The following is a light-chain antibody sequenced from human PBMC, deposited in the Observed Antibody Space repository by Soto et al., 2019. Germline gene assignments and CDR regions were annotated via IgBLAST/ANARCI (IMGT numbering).Light chain of an antibody. CDR1: QSISTG. CDR3: QHYNSYWT. J-gene: IGKJ1*01. CDR2: DAS. V-gene: IGKV1-5*01. Sequence: DTQMTHSPSTLSESVRDRLTITCRASQSISTGLAWYQHKPGKAPKVRIYDASTLEIGVSSRLSGSGSGTEFTLTISSMQPDDFATYYCQHYNSYWTFGQGTKVDIK.